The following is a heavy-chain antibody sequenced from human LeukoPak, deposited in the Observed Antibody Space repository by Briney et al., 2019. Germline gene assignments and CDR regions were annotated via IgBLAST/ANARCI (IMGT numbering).Heavy chain of an antibody. CDR3: AGHPSIAVAEYYFDY. V-gene: IGHV1-69*02. D-gene: IGHD6-19*01. J-gene: IGHJ4*02. CDR2: IIPILGIA. CDR1: GGTFSSYT. Sequence: EASVKVSCKASGGTFSSYTISWVQQAPGQGLEWMGRIIPILGIANYAQKFQGRVTITADKSTSTAYMELSSLRSEDTAVYYCAGHPSIAVAEYYFDYWGQGTLVTVSS.